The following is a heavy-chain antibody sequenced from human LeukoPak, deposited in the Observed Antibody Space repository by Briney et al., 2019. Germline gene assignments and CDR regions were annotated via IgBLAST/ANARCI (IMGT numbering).Heavy chain of an antibody. J-gene: IGHJ6*02. CDR1: GFTFSSYG. CDR3: AKRELLWFGELSYGMDV. CDR2: ISYDGSNK. D-gene: IGHD3-10*01. Sequence: TGGSLRVSCAASGFTFSSYGMHWVRQAPGKGLEWVAVISYDGSNKCYADSVKGRFSISRDNSKNTLYLQMNSLRAEDTAVYYCAKRELLWFGELSYGMDVWGQGTTVTVSS. V-gene: IGHV3-30*18.